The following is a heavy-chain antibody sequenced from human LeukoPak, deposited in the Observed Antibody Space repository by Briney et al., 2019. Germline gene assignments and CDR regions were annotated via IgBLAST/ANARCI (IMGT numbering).Heavy chain of an antibody. J-gene: IGHJ4*02. V-gene: IGHV4-30-4*01. CDR1: GGSISSGDYY. D-gene: IGHD3-9*01. CDR3: ARDGYDILTGYGFIDY. Sequence: SETLSLTCTVSGGSISSGDYYWSWIRQPPGKGLEWIGYIYYSGSTYYNPSLKSRATISVDTSKNQFSLKLSSVTAAGTAVYYCARDGYDILTGYGFIDYWGQGTLVTVSS. CDR2: IYYSGST.